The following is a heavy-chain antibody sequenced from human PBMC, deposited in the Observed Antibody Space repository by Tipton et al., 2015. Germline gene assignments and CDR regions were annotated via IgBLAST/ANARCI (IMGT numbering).Heavy chain of an antibody. D-gene: IGHD3-3*01. CDR2: ISASGDST. CDR3: AKDPFVFGVPIPHYFDY. V-gene: IGHV3-23*01. CDR1: GFTYYNYA. Sequence: SLRLSCVVSGFTYYNYAMTWVRQAPGKGLEWVSAISASGDSTYYVDSVKGRFTISRDNSKNAPFLQMNSLRAEDTAVYYCAKDPFVFGVPIPHYFDYWGQGTLVTVSS. J-gene: IGHJ4*02.